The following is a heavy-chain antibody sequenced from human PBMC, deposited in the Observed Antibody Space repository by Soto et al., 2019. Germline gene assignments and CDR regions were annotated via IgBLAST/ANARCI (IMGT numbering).Heavy chain of an antibody. D-gene: IGHD1-7*01. Sequence: GGSLRLSCAASGFTFRSYGVHWVRQAPGKGLEWVAVISYDGSNKNYVDSVKGRFTISRDNSKNTLYVQMNSLRAEDTAVYYCAKGRVTGSTDGLFDYWGQGTLVTVSS. V-gene: IGHV3-30*18. CDR2: ISYDGSNK. J-gene: IGHJ4*02. CDR1: GFTFRSYG. CDR3: AKGRVTGSTDGLFDY.